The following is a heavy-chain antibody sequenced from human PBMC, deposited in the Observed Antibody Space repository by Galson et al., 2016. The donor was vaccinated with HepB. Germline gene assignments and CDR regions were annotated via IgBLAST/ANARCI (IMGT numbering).Heavy chain of an antibody. CDR2: ITYGGGDK. V-gene: IGHV3-33*01. Sequence: SLRLSCAASGFTIRNNGMHWVRQAPGKGLEWVAVITYGGGDKYYGDSVKGRFTISRDDSRNTLHLEMNSLRVEDTAVYYCAREQGFSGYRTADCWGQGTLVTVSS. CDR1: GFTIRNNG. D-gene: IGHD5-12*01. CDR3: AREQGFSGYRTADC. J-gene: IGHJ4*02.